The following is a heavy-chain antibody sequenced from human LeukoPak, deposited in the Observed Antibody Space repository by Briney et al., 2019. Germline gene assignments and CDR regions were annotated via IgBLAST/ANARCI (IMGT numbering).Heavy chain of an antibody. V-gene: IGHV4-34*01. CDR3: ARGKTVYYDILTGSSSNHYGMDV. Sequence: SETLSLTCAVYGGSFSGYYWSWIRQPPGKGLEWIGEINHSGSTNYNPSLKSRVSISVDTSKNQFSLKLTSVTAADTAVYYCARGKTVYYDILTGSSSNHYGMDVWGQGTTVTVSS. CDR2: INHSGST. J-gene: IGHJ6*02. D-gene: IGHD3-9*01. CDR1: GGSFSGYY.